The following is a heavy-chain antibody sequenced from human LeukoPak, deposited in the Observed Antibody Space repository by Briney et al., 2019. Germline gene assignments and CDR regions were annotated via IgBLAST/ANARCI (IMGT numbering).Heavy chain of an antibody. CDR1: GGSFSGYY. CDR3: ARGEYGDLRWFDP. D-gene: IGHD4-17*01. J-gene: IGHJ5*02. CDR2: INHSGST. V-gene: IGHV4-34*01. Sequence: SETLSLTCAVYGGSFSGYYWSWIRQPPGKGLEWIGEINHSGSTNYNPSLKSRVTISVDTSKNQFSLKLSSVTAEDTAVYYCARGEYGDLRWFDPWGQGTLVTVSS.